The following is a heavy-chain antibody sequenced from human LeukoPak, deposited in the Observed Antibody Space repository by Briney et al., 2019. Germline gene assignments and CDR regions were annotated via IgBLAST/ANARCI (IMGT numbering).Heavy chain of an antibody. Sequence: SETLSLTCTVSGGSISSYYGSWIRQPAGKGLEWIGRIYTSGSTNYNPSLKSRVTMSVDTSKNQFSLKLSSVTAADTAVYYCARVYEEDYGDSLDAFDIWGQGTMVTVSS. D-gene: IGHD4-17*01. CDR1: GGSISSYY. CDR3: ARVYEEDYGDSLDAFDI. J-gene: IGHJ3*02. CDR2: IYTSGST. V-gene: IGHV4-4*07.